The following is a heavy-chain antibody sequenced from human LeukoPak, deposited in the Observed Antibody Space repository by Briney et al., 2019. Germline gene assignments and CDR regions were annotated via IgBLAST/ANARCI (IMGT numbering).Heavy chain of an antibody. V-gene: IGHV1-2*02. CDR1: GYTLTGYY. D-gene: IGHD2-2*01. Sequence: ASVKVSCKASGYTLTGYYMHWVRQAPGQGLEWMGWINPNTGGTDYTQKFQGRVTMTRDTSISTAYMVLSRLRSDDAAVYYCAVKMGYCSSSRCLTGYDYWGQGTLVTVSS. CDR3: AVKMGYCSSSRCLTGYDY. J-gene: IGHJ4*02. CDR2: INPNTGGT.